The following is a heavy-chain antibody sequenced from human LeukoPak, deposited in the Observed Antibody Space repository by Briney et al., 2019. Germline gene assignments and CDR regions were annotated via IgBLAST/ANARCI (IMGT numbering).Heavy chain of an antibody. CDR1: GGSISSYY. Sequence: SEILSLTCTVSGGSISSYYWSWIRQPPGKGLEWIGYIYYSGSTNYNPSLKSRVTISVDTSKNQFSLKLSSVTAADTAVYYCARRLRGGSSWYFDYWGQGTLVTVSS. D-gene: IGHD6-13*01. J-gene: IGHJ4*02. V-gene: IGHV4-59*08. CDR3: ARRLRGGSSWYFDY. CDR2: IYYSGST.